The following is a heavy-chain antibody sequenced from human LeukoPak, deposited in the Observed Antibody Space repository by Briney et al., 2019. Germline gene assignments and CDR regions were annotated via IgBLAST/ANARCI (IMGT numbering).Heavy chain of an antibody. CDR3: ARDLVPEYGSGSYYNGYDY. Sequence: GGSLRLSCAASRLIFSNHWMHWVRQAPGKGLVWVSRINSDGTSTSYADSVKGRFAISRGNAKNTLYLEMNSVRAEDTAVYYCARDLVPEYGSGSYYNGYDYWGQGTLVTVSS. CDR2: INSDGTST. CDR1: RLIFSNHW. D-gene: IGHD3-10*01. V-gene: IGHV3-74*01. J-gene: IGHJ4*02.